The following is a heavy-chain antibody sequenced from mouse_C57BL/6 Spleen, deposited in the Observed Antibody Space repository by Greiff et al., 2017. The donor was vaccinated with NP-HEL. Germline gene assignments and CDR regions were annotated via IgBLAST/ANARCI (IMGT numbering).Heavy chain of an antibody. CDR2: IDPSDSYT. CDR3: ARSGGYDGYPDY. D-gene: IGHD2-3*01. J-gene: IGHJ2*01. Sequence: VQLQQSGAELVKPGASVKLSCKASGYTFTSYWMQWVKQRPGQGLEWIGEIDPSDSYTNYNQKFKGKATLTVDTSSSTAYMQLSSLTSEDSAVYYCARSGGYDGYPDYWGQGTTLTVSS. V-gene: IGHV1-50*01. CDR1: GYTFTSYW.